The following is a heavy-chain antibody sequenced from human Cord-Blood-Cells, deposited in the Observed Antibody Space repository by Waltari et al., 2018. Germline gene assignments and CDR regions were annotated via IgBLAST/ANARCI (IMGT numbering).Heavy chain of an antibody. D-gene: IGHD6-19*01. V-gene: IGHV4-59*08. J-gene: IGHJ6*03. CDR1: GGPIRSYY. Sequence: QVQLQESGPGLVKPSETLSPTCPASGGPIRSYYWSWLRQPPGKGLEWIGYIYYSGSTNYNPSLKSRVTISVDTSKNQFSLKLSSVTAADTAVYYCARQGVAGYYYYYMDVWGKGTTVTVSS. CDR2: IYYSGST. CDR3: ARQGVAGYYYYYMDV.